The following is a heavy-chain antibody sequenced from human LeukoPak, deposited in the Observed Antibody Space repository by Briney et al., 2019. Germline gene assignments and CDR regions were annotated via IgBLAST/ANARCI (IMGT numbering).Heavy chain of an antibody. V-gene: IGHV4-61*08. CDR1: GGSISSGGYY. D-gene: IGHD6-13*01. Sequence: SETLSLTCTVSGGSISSGGYYWSWIRQPPGKGLEWIGYIYYSGSTNYNPSLKSRVTISVDTSKNQFSLKLSSVTAADTAVYYCARGGGIAAAGSVKYLQHWGQGTLVTVSS. CDR2: IYYSGST. J-gene: IGHJ1*01. CDR3: ARGGGIAAAGSVKYLQH.